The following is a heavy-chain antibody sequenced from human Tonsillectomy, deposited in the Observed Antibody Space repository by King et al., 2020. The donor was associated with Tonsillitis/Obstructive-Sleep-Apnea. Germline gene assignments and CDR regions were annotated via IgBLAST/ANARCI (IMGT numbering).Heavy chain of an antibody. Sequence: QLVQSGAEVKKPGASVKVYCKASGYTFTSYAMHWVRQAPGQRLEWMGWINAGNGNTKYSQKFQGRVTITRDTSASTAYMELSSLRSEDTAVYYCAREGIGIIRSLSTSSYYYMDVWGKGTTVTVSS. CDR1: GYTFTSYA. V-gene: IGHV1-3*01. J-gene: IGHJ6*03. CDR2: INAGNGNT. D-gene: IGHD1-14*01. CDR3: AREGIGIIRSLSTSSYYYMDV.